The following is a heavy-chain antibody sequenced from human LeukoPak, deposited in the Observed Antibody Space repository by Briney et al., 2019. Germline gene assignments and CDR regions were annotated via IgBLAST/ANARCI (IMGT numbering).Heavy chain of an antibody. Sequence: GASVKVSCKASGYTFTTYGISWVRQAPGQGLEWMGWINAYNGDTNYEQKFQGRVTMTTDTSTSTAYMELRSLTSDDTAVYYCARAYYYGSGSYYNFFLFDPWGQGTLVTVSS. J-gene: IGHJ5*02. CDR3: ARAYYYGSGSYYNFFLFDP. V-gene: IGHV1-18*01. D-gene: IGHD3-10*01. CDR2: INAYNGDT. CDR1: GYTFTTYG.